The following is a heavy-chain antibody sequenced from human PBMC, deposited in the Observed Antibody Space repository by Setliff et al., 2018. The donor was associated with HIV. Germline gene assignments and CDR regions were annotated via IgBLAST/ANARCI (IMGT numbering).Heavy chain of an antibody. J-gene: IGHJ3*02. CDR2: VSVYNGNT. CDR1: GYSFTFYG. D-gene: IGHD3-10*01. V-gene: IGHV1-18*04. Sequence: ASVKVSCKASGYSFTFYGLHWVRQAPGQGLEWMGWVSVYNGNTKYAENFQDRLTLTKDASTGTGFMELRGLRSDDTAVYSCATPGVGAGAFDIWGRGTMVTVSS. CDR3: ATPGVGAGAFDI.